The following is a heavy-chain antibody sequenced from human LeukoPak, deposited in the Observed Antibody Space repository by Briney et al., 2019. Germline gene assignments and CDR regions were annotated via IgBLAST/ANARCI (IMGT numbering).Heavy chain of an antibody. CDR2: IKQDGSEK. D-gene: IGHD6-19*01. CDR3: ARDRDSSGY. V-gene: IGHV3-7*01. CDR1: GFTFSNYW. J-gene: IGHJ4*02. Sequence: GGSLRLSCAASGFTFSNYWMSWVRQAPGRGLEWVANIKQDGSEKYYVDSVKGRFTISRDNAKNSLYLQMNSLRAEDTAVYYCARDRDSSGYWGQGTLVTVSS.